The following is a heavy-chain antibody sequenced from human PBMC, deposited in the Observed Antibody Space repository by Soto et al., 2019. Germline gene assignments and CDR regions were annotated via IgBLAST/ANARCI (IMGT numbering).Heavy chain of an antibody. CDR2: IYYSGST. Sequence: QLQLQESGPGLVKPSETLSLTCTVSGGSISSSSYYWGWIRQPPGKGLEWIGSIYYSGSTYYNPSLKSRVTISVDTSKNQFSLKLSSVTAADTAVYYCASLLRITCIAVAGCYYYGMDVWGQGTTVTVSS. D-gene: IGHD6-19*01. V-gene: IGHV4-39*01. CDR1: GGSISSSSYY. CDR3: ASLLRITCIAVAGCYYYGMDV. J-gene: IGHJ6*02.